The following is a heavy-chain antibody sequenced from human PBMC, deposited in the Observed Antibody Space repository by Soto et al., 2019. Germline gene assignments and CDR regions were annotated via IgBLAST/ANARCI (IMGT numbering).Heavy chain of an antibody. CDR3: ARHEGAGTTLYYGMDV. Sequence: GESLSLSCNVSGYSFTSYWISWVRQMPGKGLEWMGRIDPSDSYTNYSPSFQGHVTISADKSISTAYLQWSSLKASDTAMYYCARHEGAGTTLYYGMDVWGQGTTVTVS. CDR1: GYSFTSYW. D-gene: IGHD1-7*01. CDR2: IDPSDSYT. J-gene: IGHJ6*02. V-gene: IGHV5-10-1*01.